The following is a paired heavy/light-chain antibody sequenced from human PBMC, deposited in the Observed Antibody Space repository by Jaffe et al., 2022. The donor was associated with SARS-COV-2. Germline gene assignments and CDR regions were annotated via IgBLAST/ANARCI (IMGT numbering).Light chain of an antibody. CDR2: GKN. J-gene: IGLJ1*01. Sequence: SSELTQDPAVSVALGQTVRITCQGDSLRNYYASWYQQKPGQAPVLVIYGKNNRPSGIPDRFSGSSSGNTASLTINGAQAEDEADYYCNSRDSSGNHYVFGTGTKVTVL. V-gene: IGLV3-19*01. CDR1: SLRNYY. CDR3: NSRDSSGNHYV.
Heavy chain of an antibody. CDR2: IWYDGINK. D-gene: IGHD4-17*01. Sequence: QVQMVESGGGVVQPGRSLRLSCAASGFTFSNYGMHWVRQAPGKGLEWVAVIWYDGINKFYADSLKGRFTISRDNSKNTLYLQMNSLRAEDTAVYYCARKNGDSAGLDWFDPWGQGTLVTVSS. J-gene: IGHJ5*02. CDR1: GFTFSNYG. CDR3: ARKNGDSAGLDWFDP. V-gene: IGHV3-33*01.